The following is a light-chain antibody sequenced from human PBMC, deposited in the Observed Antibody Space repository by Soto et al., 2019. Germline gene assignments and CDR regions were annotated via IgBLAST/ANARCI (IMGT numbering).Light chain of an antibody. V-gene: IGLV2-8*01. CDR3: SSYAGSNAHVV. CDR1: SSDVGGYNY. Sequence: QSVLTQPPSASGSPGQSVTISCTGTSSDVGGYNYVSWYQQHPGKAPKLMIYEVSKRPSGVPDRFSGSKSGNTASLTVSGLQAEDEADYYCSSYAGSNAHVVFGGGTNLTVL. J-gene: IGLJ2*01. CDR2: EVS.